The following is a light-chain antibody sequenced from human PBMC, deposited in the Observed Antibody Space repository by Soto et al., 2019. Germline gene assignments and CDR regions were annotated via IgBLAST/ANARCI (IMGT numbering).Light chain of an antibody. CDR1: SSDIGNYNR. J-gene: IGLJ1*01. CDR3: SLYTVNSTFV. Sequence: QSVLTQPPSVSGSPGQSVTISCTGASSDIGNYNRVSWYQQPPGTAPKLMIYEVTYRPSGVPDRFSGSKSGNTASLIISGLQAEDEAYYYCSLYTVNSTFVFGTGTKVTVL. V-gene: IGLV2-18*01. CDR2: EVT.